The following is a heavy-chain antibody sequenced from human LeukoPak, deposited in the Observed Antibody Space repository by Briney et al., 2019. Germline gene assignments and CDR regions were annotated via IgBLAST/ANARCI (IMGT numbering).Heavy chain of an antibody. CDR3: AKDQSAAAYYYGSGSLDY. CDR2: ISYDGSNN. V-gene: IGHV3-30*18. Sequence: GGSLRLSCAASGFTFSSHGMYWVRQAPGKGLEWVSAISYDGSNNYDADSVKGRFTISRDNSKNTLYLQMNSLRAEDTAVYYCAKDQSAAAYYYGSGSLDYWSQGTLVTVSS. CDR1: GFTFSSHG. D-gene: IGHD3-10*01. J-gene: IGHJ4*02.